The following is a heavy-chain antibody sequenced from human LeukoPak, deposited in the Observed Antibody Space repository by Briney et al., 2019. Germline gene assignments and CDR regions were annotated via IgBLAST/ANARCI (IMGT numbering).Heavy chain of an antibody. V-gene: IGHV4-34*01. J-gene: IGHJ6*02. D-gene: IGHD6-6*01. Sequence: SETLSLTCAVYGGSFSGYYWSWIRQPPGKGLEWIGEINHSGSTNYNPSLKSRVTISVDTSKNQFSLKLNSVTAADTAVYYCARDPNSSSLYYYYYGMDVWGQGTTVTVSS. CDR2: INHSGST. CDR1: GGSFSGYY. CDR3: ARDPNSSSLYYYYYGMDV.